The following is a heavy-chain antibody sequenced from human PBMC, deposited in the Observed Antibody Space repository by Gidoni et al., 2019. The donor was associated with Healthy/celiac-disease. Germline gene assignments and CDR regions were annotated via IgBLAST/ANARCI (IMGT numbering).Heavy chain of an antibody. Sequence: QLQLQESGPGLVKPSETLSLTCTVSGGSISSSSYYWGWIRQPPGKGLEWIGSIYYSGSTYYNPSLKSRVTISVDTSKNQFSLKLSSVTAADTAVYYCARGTMVRGVILYYYYYMDVWGKGTTVTVSS. V-gene: IGHV4-39*01. D-gene: IGHD3-10*01. CDR2: IYYSGST. CDR3: ARGTMVRGVILYYYYYMDV. CDR1: GGSISSSSYY. J-gene: IGHJ6*03.